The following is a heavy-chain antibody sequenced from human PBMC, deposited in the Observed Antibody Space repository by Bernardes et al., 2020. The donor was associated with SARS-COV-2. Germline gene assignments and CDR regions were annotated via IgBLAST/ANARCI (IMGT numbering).Heavy chain of an antibody. V-gene: IGHV4-4*07. J-gene: IGHJ6*02. D-gene: IGHD5-12*01. CDR3: ARDKWIPYDYYYGTDV. CDR1: GGSISGYY. CDR2: IDTSKNT. Sequence: SETLSLTCSVSGGSISGYYWSWIRQPAGKGLEWLGRIDTSKNTNYNPSLKSRITMSVDTSKNQFSPKLNSVTAADTAVYYCARDKWIPYDYYYGTDVWGQGTTVTVSS.